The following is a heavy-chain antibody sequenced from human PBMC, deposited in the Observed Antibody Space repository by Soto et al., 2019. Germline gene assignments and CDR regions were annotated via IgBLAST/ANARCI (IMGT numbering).Heavy chain of an antibody. CDR2: IYYSGST. V-gene: IGHV4-39*01. CDR3: ASLGYSGSGSGK. D-gene: IGHD5-12*01. Sequence: PSETLSLTCTVSGGSISSSGYYWGWIRQPPGKGLEWIGSIYYSGSTYYNPSLKSRVTISVDTSKNQFSLKLSSVTAADTAVYYCASLGYSGSGSGKWGQGTLVTVSS. J-gene: IGHJ4*02. CDR1: GGSISSSGYY.